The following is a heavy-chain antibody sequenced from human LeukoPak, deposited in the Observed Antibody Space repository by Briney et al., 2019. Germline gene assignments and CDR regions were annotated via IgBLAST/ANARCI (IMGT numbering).Heavy chain of an antibody. CDR2: IWYDGSNQ. V-gene: IGHV3-33*01. CDR3: ATDRNSGKYYDY. D-gene: IGHD1-26*01. CDR1: GLRFRNYG. Sequence: GGSLRLSCAAPGLRFRNYGMHWVRQAPGKGLEWVAVIWYDGSNQYYVDSVKGRFTVSRDNAKNTLYLQMNSLRAEDTAVYYCATDRNSGKYYDYWGQGTLVTVSS. J-gene: IGHJ4*02.